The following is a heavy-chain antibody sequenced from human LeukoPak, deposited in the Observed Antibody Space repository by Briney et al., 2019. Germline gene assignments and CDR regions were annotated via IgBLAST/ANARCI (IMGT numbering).Heavy chain of an antibody. CDR3: AQEDIVAPGTFDY. V-gene: IGHV3-30-3*01. D-gene: IGHD5-12*01. J-gene: IGHJ4*02. CDR1: GFTFSSYA. Sequence: PGGSLRLSCAASGFTFSSYAMHWVRQAPGKGLEWVAVISYDGSNKYYADSVKGRFTISRDNSKNTLYLQMNSLRAEDTAVYYCAQEDIVAPGTFDYWGQGTLVTVSS. CDR2: ISYDGSNK.